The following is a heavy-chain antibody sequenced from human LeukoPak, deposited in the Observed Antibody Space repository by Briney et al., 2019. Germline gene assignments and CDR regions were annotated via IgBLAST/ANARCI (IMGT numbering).Heavy chain of an antibody. J-gene: IGHJ6*02. CDR3: ARTLGMDV. V-gene: IGHV3-7*03. CDR1: GFTFSSFW. CDR2: IKTDGSEN. Sequence: GGSLRLSCAASGFTFSSFWISWVRQAPGKGLEWVANIKTDGSENYYVDSVKGRFTISRDNAKNSLYLQMNSLRAEDTAVYYCARTLGMDVWGQGTTVTVSS.